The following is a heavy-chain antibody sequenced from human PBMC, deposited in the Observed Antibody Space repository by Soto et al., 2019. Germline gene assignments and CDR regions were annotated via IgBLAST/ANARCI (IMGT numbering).Heavy chain of an antibody. CDR3: ARGVSYYDSSGYYYSDYYGMDV. CDR1: GGSFSGYY. CDR2: INHSGST. V-gene: IGHV4-34*01. Sequence: SETLSLTCAVYGGSFSGYYWSWIRQPPGKGLEWIGEINHSGSTNYNPSLKSRVTISVGTSKNQFSLKLSSVTAADTAVYYCARGVSYYDSSGYYYSDYYGMDVWGQGTTVTVSS. D-gene: IGHD3-22*01. J-gene: IGHJ6*02.